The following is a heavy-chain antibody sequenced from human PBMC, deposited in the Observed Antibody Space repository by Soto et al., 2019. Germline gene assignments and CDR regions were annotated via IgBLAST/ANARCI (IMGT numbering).Heavy chain of an antibody. CDR1: GXTFXSYA. J-gene: IGHJ5*02. CDR2: ISGSGGST. Sequence: GSLRLSCAASGXTFXSYAXSXXRQAPGKGLEWVSAISGSGGSTYYADSVKGRFTISRDNSKNTLYLQMNSLRAEDTAVYYCAKDQATWAYGDDTNLSDPWGQGTLVTVSS. D-gene: IGHD4-17*01. V-gene: IGHV3-23*01. CDR3: AKDQATWAYGDDTNLSDP.